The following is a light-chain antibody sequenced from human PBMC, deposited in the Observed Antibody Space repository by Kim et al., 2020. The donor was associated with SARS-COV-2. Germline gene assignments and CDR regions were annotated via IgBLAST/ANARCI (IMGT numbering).Light chain of an antibody. J-gene: IGLJ3*02. Sequence: PGVPVTLTCGSSTGGVTSDHYPYWLQQKPGQAPRTLIYDTNNKHSWAPARFSGSLLGGKAALTLSAAQPEDEADYYCFLSYSGARVFGGGTQLTVL. CDR2: DTN. CDR1: TGGVTSDHY. V-gene: IGLV7-46*01. CDR3: FLSYSGARV.